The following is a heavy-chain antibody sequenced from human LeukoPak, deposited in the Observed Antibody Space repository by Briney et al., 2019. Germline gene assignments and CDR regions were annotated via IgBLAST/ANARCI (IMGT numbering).Heavy chain of an antibody. V-gene: IGHV4-59*01. D-gene: IGHD7-27*01. J-gene: IGHJ6*03. CDR3: ARGTGDRYYYYYMDV. CDR1: GGSISSYY. CDR2: IYYSGST. Sequence: PSETLSLTCTVSGGSISSYYWSWTRQPPGKGLEWIGYIYYSGSTNYNPSLKSRVTISIDTSKNQFSLKLSSVTAADTAVYYCARGTGDRYYYYYMDVWGKGTTVIVSS.